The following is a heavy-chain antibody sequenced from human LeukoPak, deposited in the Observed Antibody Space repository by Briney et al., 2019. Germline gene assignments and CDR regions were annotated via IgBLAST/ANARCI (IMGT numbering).Heavy chain of an antibody. CDR3: ARVDITMVRGGYMDV. D-gene: IGHD3-10*01. CDR2: ISSSGSTI. V-gene: IGHV3-48*04. CDR1: GFTFSSYN. J-gene: IGHJ6*03. Sequence: GGSLRLSCAASGFTFSSYNMNWVRQAPGKGLEWVSYISSSGSTIYYADSVKGRFTIFRDNAKNSLYLQMNSLRAEDTAVYYCARVDITMVRGGYMDVWGKGTTVTISS.